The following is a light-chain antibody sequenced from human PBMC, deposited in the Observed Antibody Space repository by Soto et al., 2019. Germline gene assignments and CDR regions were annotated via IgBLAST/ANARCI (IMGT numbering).Light chain of an antibody. CDR2: GAS. Sequence: EIVMTQSPATLSVSPGERATLSCRASQNVSSNLAWYQQKPGQAPRLLIYGASTRATGIPARFSGSGSATEFTLTISSLQSEDFEVYYCQQYNNWPPWTFGQGTKVEIK. V-gene: IGKV3-15*01. CDR3: QQYNNWPPWT. J-gene: IGKJ1*01. CDR1: QNVSSN.